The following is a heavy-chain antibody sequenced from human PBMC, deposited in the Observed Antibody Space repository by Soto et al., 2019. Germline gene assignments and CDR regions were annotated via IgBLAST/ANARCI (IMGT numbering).Heavy chain of an antibody. J-gene: IGHJ4*02. CDR3: TRGDAGDY. V-gene: IGHV3-49*03. Sequence: EVQLAESGGDLVQPGRSLRLSCTASGFDFENYAMSWFRQAPGKGLEWVGFVRREGYGATTEYAASVKGRFSISRDDSKSIGYLQMNSLQADDTGVYYCTRGDAGDYWGQGTLVTVSS. CDR1: GFDFENYA. CDR2: VRREGYGATT.